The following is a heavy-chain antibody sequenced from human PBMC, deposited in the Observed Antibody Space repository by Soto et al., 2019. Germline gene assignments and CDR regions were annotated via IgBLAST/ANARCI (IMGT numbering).Heavy chain of an antibody. D-gene: IGHD6-13*01. J-gene: IGHJ4*02. V-gene: IGHV3-23*01. CDR3: AKFIAAGAAAAGTPFDY. CDR1: GFTFSSYA. Sequence: GGSLRLSCAASGFTFSSYAMSWVRQAPGKGLEWVSAISGSGGSTYYADSVKGRFTISRDNSKNTLYLQMNSLRAEDTAVYYCAKFIAAGAAAAGTPFDYWGQGTLVTVSS. CDR2: ISGSGGST.